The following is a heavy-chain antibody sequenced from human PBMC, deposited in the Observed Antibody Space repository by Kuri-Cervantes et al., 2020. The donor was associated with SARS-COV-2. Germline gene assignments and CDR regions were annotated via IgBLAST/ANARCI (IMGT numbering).Heavy chain of an antibody. J-gene: IGHJ4*02. CDR1: GASMDNSY. V-gene: IGHV4-4*09. D-gene: IGHD3-3*01. CDR3: ARWPSWSGSIDY. CDR2: LDTNGHT. Sequence: SETLSLTCTVSGASMDNSYWSWIRQPPGKGLEWIGYLDTNGHTSYSPSLKPRVSMSVDRTSEQFSLRLTSVTAADTAVYYCARWPSWSGSIDYWGQGTLVTVSS.